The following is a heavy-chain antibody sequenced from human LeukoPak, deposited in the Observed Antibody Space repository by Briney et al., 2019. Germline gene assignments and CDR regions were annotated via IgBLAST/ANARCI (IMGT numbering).Heavy chain of an antibody. J-gene: IGHJ6*04. V-gene: IGHV3-7*03. CDR2: IKQVGSEK. CDR3: ARKAYGLDV. CDR1: GFTFSSYW. Sequence: GGSLRLSCAPSGFTFSSYWMSWVRQAPGKGLEWVANIKQVGSEKYYVDSVKGRFTISRDNAKNSLYLQMNSLRAEDTAVYYCARKAYGLDVWGKGTTVTVSS.